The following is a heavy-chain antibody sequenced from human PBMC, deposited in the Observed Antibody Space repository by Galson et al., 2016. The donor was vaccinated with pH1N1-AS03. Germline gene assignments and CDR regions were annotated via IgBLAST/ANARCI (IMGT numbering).Heavy chain of an antibody. CDR2: ISGSGGDT. CDR3: VRPSPWGTGGTFYFDY. CDR1: GFIFSTYA. J-gene: IGHJ4*02. V-gene: IGHV3-23*01. D-gene: IGHD4-23*01. Sequence: SLRLSCAASGFIFSTYAMSWVRQAPGKGLEWVSSISGSGGDTYYGDSVKGRFTISRDNSRNTVYLQMNRLRAEDTAVYYCVRPSPWGTGGTFYFDYWGQGTLVAVSS.